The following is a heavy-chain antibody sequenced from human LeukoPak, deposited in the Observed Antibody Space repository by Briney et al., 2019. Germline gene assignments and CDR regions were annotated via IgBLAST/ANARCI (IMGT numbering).Heavy chain of an antibody. D-gene: IGHD3-9*01. CDR2: IWYDGSNK. Sequence: GGSLRLSCAASGFTFSSYGMHWVRQAPGKGLEWVAVIWYDGSNKYYADSVKGRSTISRDNSKNTLYLQMNSLRAEDTAVYYCASSDILTGYLDAFNIWGQGTMVTVSS. V-gene: IGHV3-33*01. CDR1: GFTFSSYG. J-gene: IGHJ3*02. CDR3: ASSDILTGYLDAFNI.